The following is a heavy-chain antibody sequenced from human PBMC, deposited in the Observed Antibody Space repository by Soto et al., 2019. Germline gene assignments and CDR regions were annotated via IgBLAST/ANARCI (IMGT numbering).Heavy chain of an antibody. V-gene: IGHV1-18*01. CDR1: DDSFIDYG. CDR2: ISAEYGNT. Sequence: QIQLVQSGPEVMKPGASVKVSCKASDDSFIDYGISWVREAPGRGLEWMGWISAEYGNTNYAQMFEGRVTLTTDPTTSTAYMELRGLTSDDTAGYYCTIDSRSFREQQYFDKWGQGTLVTVSS. J-gene: IGHJ4*02. D-gene: IGHD2-2*01. CDR3: TIDSRSFREQQYFDK.